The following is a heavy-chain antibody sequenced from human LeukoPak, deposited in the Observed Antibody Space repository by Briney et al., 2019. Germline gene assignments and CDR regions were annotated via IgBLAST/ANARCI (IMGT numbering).Heavy chain of an antibody. D-gene: IGHD1-1*01. CDR2: IYYSGST. CDR1: GGSISSGGYY. V-gene: IGHV4-31*03. Sequence: SQTLSLTCTVSGGSISSGGYYWSWIRQHPGKGLEWFGYIYYSGSTYYTPSLKSRVTISVDTSKNQFSLKLSSGTAADTAVYYCASLDPPYYWFDPWGQGTLVTVSS. CDR3: ASLDPPYYWFDP. J-gene: IGHJ5*02.